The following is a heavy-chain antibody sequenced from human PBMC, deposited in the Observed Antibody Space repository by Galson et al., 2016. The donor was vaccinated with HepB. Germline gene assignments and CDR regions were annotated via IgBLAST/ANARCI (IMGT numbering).Heavy chain of an antibody. CDR3: ARERGIAAAATLDY. J-gene: IGHJ4*02. CDR2: ISSNGTTI. V-gene: IGHV3-48*03. CDR1: GFTFSRYE. D-gene: IGHD6-13*01. Sequence: SLRLSCAASGFTFSRYEMNWVRQAPGKGLEWVSYISSNGTTIYYADSVKGRFTISRDNSKNTLYLQMNSLRAEDTAVYYCARERGIAAAATLDYWGQGTLVTVSS.